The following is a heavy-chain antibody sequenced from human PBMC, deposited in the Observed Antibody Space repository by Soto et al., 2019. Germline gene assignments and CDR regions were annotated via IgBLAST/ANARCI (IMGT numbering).Heavy chain of an antibody. V-gene: IGHV3-21*01. J-gene: IGHJ6*04. CDR1: GYTFSSYS. D-gene: IGHD3-3*01. Sequence: GGSLRLSCAASGYTFSSYSMNWVRQAPGKGLEWVSSISSSSSYIYYADSVKGRFTISRDNAKNSLYLQMNSLRAEDTAVYYCARDSLEYDSVWGKGTTVTVSS. CDR2: ISSSSSYI. CDR3: ARDSLEYDSV.